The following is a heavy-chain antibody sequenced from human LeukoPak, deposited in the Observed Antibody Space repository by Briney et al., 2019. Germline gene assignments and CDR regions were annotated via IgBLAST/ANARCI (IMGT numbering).Heavy chain of an antibody. Sequence: KPSETLSLTCTVSGGSISSSSYYWGWIRQPPGKGLEWIGSIYYSGSTYYNPSLKSRVTISVDTSKNQFSLKLSSVTAADTAVYYCARGQGAYYYDSTGGPDYWGQGTLVTVSS. V-gene: IGHV4-39*07. CDR2: IYYSGST. CDR3: ARGQGAYYYDSTGGPDY. D-gene: IGHD3-22*01. CDR1: GGSISSSSYY. J-gene: IGHJ4*02.